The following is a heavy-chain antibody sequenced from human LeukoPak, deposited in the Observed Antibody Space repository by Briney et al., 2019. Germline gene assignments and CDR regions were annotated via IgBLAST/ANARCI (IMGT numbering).Heavy chain of an antibody. V-gene: IGHV4-39*07. D-gene: IGHD2-21*01. CDR2: IYYSGST. CDR3: AREGTYPGYY. CDR1: GGSISSSSYY. Sequence: SETLSLTCTVSGGSISSSSYYWGWTRQPPGKGLEWIGSIYYSGSTYYNPSLKSRVTISVDTSKNQFSLKLSSVTAADTAVYYCAREGTYPGYYWGQGTLVTVSS. J-gene: IGHJ4*02.